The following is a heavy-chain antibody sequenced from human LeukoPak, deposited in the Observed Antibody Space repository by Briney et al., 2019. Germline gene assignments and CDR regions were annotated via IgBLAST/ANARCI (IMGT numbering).Heavy chain of an antibody. CDR3: AKSRLERVVVPAACDY. Sequence: GGSLRLSCAASGFTFSTYGMLWVRQAPGQGPEWVALIRYDGSNKYYADSVKGRFTISRDNSENTLYLQMNSLRAEDTAVYYCAKSRLERVVVPAACDYWGQGTLVTVSS. D-gene: IGHD2-2*01. CDR1: GFTFSTYG. CDR2: IRYDGSNK. J-gene: IGHJ4*02. V-gene: IGHV3-30*02.